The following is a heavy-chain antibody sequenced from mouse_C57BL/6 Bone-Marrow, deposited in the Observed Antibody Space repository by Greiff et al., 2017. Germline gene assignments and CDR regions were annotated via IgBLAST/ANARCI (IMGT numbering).Heavy chain of an antibody. J-gene: IGHJ4*01. CDR1: GFNIKNTY. CDR3: ARGFYYYGSRSYYAMDY. V-gene: IGHV14-3*01. D-gene: IGHD1-1*01. CDR2: IDPANGNT. Sequence: EVQRVESVAELVRPGASVKLSCTASGFNIKNTYMHWVKQRPEQGLEWIGRIDPANGNTKYAPKFQGKATITADTSSNTAYLQLSSLTSEDTAIYYCARGFYYYGSRSYYAMDYWGQGTSVTVSS.